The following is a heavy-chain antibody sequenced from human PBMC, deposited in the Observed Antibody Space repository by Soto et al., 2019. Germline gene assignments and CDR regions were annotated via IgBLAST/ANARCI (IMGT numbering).Heavy chain of an antibody. CDR1: GFTFRSYS. D-gene: IGHD6-13*01. V-gene: IGHV3-30*18. Sequence: SLRLSCAAYGFTFRSYSMHWVSQAPGKGLAWVAVILYDGSNKNYADSVKGRFTISRDNSKNTLYLQMNSLRAEDTAVYYCAKIMASGQLVPVLEYWGQGTLVTVSS. CDR2: ILYDGSNK. CDR3: AKIMASGQLVPVLEY. J-gene: IGHJ4*02.